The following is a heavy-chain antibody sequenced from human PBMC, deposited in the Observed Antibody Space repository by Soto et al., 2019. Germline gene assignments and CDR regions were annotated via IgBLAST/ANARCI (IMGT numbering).Heavy chain of an antibody. Sequence: QVQLVQSGAEVKKPGASVKVSCKASGYTFTSYGISWVRQAPGQGLEWMGWISAYNGNTNYAQKLQGRVSMTTDTSTSTAYMELRSLRSDDTAVYYCAREKGVTMVRDLKDGMDVWGQGTTVTVSS. CDR1: GYTFTSYG. CDR2: ISAYNGNT. V-gene: IGHV1-18*01. D-gene: IGHD3-10*01. J-gene: IGHJ6*02. CDR3: AREKGVTMVRDLKDGMDV.